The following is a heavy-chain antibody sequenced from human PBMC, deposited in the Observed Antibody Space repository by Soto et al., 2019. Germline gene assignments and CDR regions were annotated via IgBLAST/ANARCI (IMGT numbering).Heavy chain of an antibody. CDR2: IRNQADKYAT. CDR1: GLTFSASA. V-gene: IGHV3-73*02. D-gene: IGHD3-9*01. CDR3: CRHDDRWASCDY. J-gene: IGHJ4*02. Sequence: EVQLVESGGGLVQPGGSLKLSCVASGLTFSASAMHWVRQASGKGLEWVGRIRNQADKYATVYAAPVQGRLTISRDDSMLLAYLQMNSLKTEDTAASQCCRHDDRWASCDYWGQGTLVTASS.